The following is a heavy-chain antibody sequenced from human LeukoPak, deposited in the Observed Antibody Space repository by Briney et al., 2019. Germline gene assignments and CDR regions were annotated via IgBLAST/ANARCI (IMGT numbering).Heavy chain of an antibody. CDR3: ARAPHFFDISGSRYYFDY. CDR2: IYYSGNT. V-gene: IGHV4-39*07. CDR1: GGSIRSTTYY. D-gene: IGHD3-22*01. Sequence: SETLSLTCSVSGGSIRSTTYYRGWIRQPPGKGLEWIGSIYYSGNTYYSPSLMSRVTISVDTSKNQFSLNLSSVTAADTAVYFCARAPHFFDISGSRYYFDYWGQGALVTVSS. J-gene: IGHJ4*02.